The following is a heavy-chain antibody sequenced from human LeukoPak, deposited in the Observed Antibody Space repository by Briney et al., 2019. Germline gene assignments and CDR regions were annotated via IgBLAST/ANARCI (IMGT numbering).Heavy chain of an antibody. D-gene: IGHD3-3*01. CDR1: GGSISSGGYY. J-gene: IGHJ4*02. CDR2: IYHSGST. V-gene: IGHV4-30-2*01. Sequence: SETLSLTCTVSGGSISSGGYYWSWIRQPPGKGLEWIGYIYHSGSTYYNPSLKSRVTISVDRSKNQFSLKLSSVTAADTAVYYCASGGVTIFGVEVLAFDYWGQGTLVTVSS. CDR3: ASGGVTIFGVEVLAFDY.